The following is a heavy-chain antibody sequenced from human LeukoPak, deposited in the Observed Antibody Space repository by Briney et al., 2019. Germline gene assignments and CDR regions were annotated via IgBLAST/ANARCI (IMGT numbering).Heavy chain of an antibody. D-gene: IGHD1-14*01. CDR3: ARQPAGTAAFDI. V-gene: IGHV4-59*08. CDR1: GGSITGYY. CDR2: VRDNGES. J-gene: IGHJ3*02. Sequence: SETLSLTCTVSGGSITGYYWSWIRQPPGKGLEWIAYVRDNGESNYNPSLKSRVTISVDTRNNQISLRLNFVTAADTAIYYCARQPAGTAAFDIWGLGTMVTVCS.